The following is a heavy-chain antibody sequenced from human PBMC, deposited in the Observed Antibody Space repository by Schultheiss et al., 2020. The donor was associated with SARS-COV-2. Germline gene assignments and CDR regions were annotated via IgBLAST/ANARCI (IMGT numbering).Heavy chain of an antibody. V-gene: IGHV1-46*01. CDR3: ARDGDGGGYYFDY. D-gene: IGHD1-26*01. CDR2: INPSGGST. J-gene: IGHJ4*02. CDR1: GYTFASYG. Sequence: ASVKVSCKASGYTFASYGISWVRQAPGRGLEWMGIINPSGGSTSYAQKFQGRVTMTRDTSTSTVCMELSSLRSEDTAVYYCARDGDGGGYYFDYWGQGTLVTVSS.